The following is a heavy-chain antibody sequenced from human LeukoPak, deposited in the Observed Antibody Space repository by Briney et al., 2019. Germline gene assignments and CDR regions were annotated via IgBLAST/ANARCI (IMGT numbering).Heavy chain of an antibody. CDR1: GFTFTSSA. V-gene: IGHV1-58*01. CDR3: AASPDYYDSSGYSYYFDY. J-gene: IGHJ4*02. Sequence: SVKVSCKASGFTFTSSAVQWVRPARGQRLEWIGWIVVGSGNTNYAQNFQERVTITRDMSTRTAYMELSSLRSEDTAVYYSAASPDYYDSSGYSYYFDYWGQGTLVTVSS. CDR2: IVVGSGNT. D-gene: IGHD3-22*01.